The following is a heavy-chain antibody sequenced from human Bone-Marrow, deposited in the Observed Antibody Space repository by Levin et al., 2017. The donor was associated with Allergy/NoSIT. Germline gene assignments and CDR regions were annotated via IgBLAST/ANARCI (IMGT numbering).Heavy chain of an antibody. CDR2: IYYSGST. D-gene: IGHD4-17*01. CDR3: ARDRGDSRFGYDYGMDG. Sequence: TSETLSLTCTVSGGSISSYYWSWIRQPPGKGLEWIGYIYYSGSTNYNPSLKGRVTISVDTSKNQFSLRLSSVTTADTAVYYCARDRGDSRFGYDYGMDGWGQGTTVTVSS. J-gene: IGHJ6*02. V-gene: IGHV4-59*01. CDR1: GGSISSYY.